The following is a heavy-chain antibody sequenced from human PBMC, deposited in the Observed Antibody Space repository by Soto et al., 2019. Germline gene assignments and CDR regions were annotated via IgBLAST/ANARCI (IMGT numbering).Heavy chain of an antibody. CDR1: GFNVMSYW. Sequence: PGGSLRLSCAVSGFNVMSYWMSWVRQAPGKGLEWVASIKDDGSEIYHLQSVRGRFSISRDSAGNALHLTMNYLSAEDTGVYFCARDIGFDYVNWGQGTLVTVSS. D-gene: IGHD3-16*01. CDR2: IKDDGSEI. CDR3: ARDIGFDYVN. J-gene: IGHJ4*02. V-gene: IGHV3-7*01.